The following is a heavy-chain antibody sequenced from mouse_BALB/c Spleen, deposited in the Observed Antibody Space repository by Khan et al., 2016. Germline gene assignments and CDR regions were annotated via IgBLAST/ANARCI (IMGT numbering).Heavy chain of an antibody. CDR3: ARGDYGGYYAMDY. J-gene: IGHJ4*01. CDR1: GYSFTGYY. D-gene: IGHD2-4*01. CDR2: ISCYNGAT. Sequence: LVKTGASVKISCKASGYSFTGYYMHWVKQSHGKGLEWIGYISCYNGATKYNQKFRGKATFTVDTSSSTVYMQFNSLTSEDSAVYYCARGDYGGYYAMDYWGQGASVTVSS. V-gene: IGHV1S34*01.